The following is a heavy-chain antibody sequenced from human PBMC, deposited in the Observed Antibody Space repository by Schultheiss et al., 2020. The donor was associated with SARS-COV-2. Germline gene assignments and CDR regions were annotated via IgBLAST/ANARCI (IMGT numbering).Heavy chain of an antibody. V-gene: IGHV1-18*01. CDR2: ISAYNGNT. CDR3: AKGPWTTVLTIFFDY. D-gene: IGHD4-23*01. Sequence: ASVKVSCKASGYTFTSYGISWVRQAPGQGLEWMGWISAYNGNTNYAQKFQGRVTITADESTSTAYMELSSLRSEDTAVYYCAKGPWTTVLTIFFDYWGQGTLVTVSS. CDR1: GYTFTSYG. J-gene: IGHJ4*02.